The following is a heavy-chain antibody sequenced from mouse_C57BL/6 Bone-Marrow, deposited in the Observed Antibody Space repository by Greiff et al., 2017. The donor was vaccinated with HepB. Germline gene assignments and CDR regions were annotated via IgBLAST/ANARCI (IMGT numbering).Heavy chain of an antibody. V-gene: IGHV1-81*01. CDR1: GYTFTSYG. J-gene: IGHJ4*01. Sequence: VQLQQSGAELARPGASVKLSCKASGYTFTSYGISWVKQRTGQGLEWIGEIYPRSGNTYYNEKFKGKATLTADKSSSTAYMELRSLTSEDSAVYFCARRAYYRDAMDYWGQGTSVTVSS. CDR3: ARRAYYRDAMDY. CDR2: IYPRSGNT. D-gene: IGHD2-12*01.